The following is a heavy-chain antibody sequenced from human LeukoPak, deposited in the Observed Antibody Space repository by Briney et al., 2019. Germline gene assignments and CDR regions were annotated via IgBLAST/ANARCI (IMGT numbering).Heavy chain of an antibody. J-gene: IGHJ4*02. D-gene: IGHD5-12*01. CDR3: ARGQFSGYDY. V-gene: IGHV1-3*01. Sequence: ASVKVSCKASGYTFTSYGISWVRQAPGQRLEWMGWINAGNGNTKYSQKFQGRVTITRDTSASTAYMELSSLRSEDTAVYYCARGQFSGYDYWGQGTLVTVSS. CDR1: GYTFTSYG. CDR2: INAGNGNT.